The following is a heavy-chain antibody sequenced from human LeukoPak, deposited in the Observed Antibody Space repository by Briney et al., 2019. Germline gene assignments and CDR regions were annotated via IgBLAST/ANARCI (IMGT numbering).Heavy chain of an antibody. D-gene: IGHD3-3*01. CDR2: IYYSGST. CDR3: ARFYYDFWSRTSGAYYFDY. J-gene: IGHJ4*02. V-gene: IGHV4-59*11. CDR1: GGSISSRY. Sequence: SETLSLTCTVSGGSISSRYWSWIRQPPGKGLEWIGYIYYSGSTNYNPSLKSRVTISVDTSKNQFSLKLSSVTAADTAVYYCARFYYDFWSRTSGAYYFDYWGQGTLVTVSS.